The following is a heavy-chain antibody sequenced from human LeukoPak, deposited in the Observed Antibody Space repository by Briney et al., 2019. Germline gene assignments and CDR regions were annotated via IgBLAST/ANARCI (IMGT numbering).Heavy chain of an antibody. D-gene: IGHD4-17*01. CDR2: ISSSSSTI. CDR3: ARCGAVTTRFVAWFDP. V-gene: IGHV3-48*01. Sequence: GGSLRLSCAASGFTFSSYSMNWVRQAPGKGLEWVSYISSSSSTIYYADSVKGRFTISRDNAKNSLYLQMNSLRAEDTAVYYCARCGAVTTRFVAWFDPWGQGTLVTVSS. CDR1: GFTFSSYS. J-gene: IGHJ5*02.